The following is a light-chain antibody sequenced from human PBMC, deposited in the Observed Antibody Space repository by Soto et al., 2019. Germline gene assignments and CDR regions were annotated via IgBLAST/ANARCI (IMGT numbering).Light chain of an antibody. CDR2: LEGSGSY. J-gene: IGLJ2*01. CDR1: SGHSSYI. V-gene: IGLV4-60*03. Sequence: QAVVTQSSSASASLGSSVKLTCTLSSGHSSYIIAWHQQQPGKAPRYLMKLEGSGSYNKGSGLPDRFSGSSSGADRYLTISNLQSEDEADYYCETWDSNTRVFGGGTKLTVL. CDR3: ETWDSNTRV.